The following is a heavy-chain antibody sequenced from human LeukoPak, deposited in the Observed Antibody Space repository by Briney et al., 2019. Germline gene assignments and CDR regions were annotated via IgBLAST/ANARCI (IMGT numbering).Heavy chain of an antibody. V-gene: IGHV1-2*02. CDR1: GYTFTGYH. Sequence: ASVKVSCEASGYTFTGYHMHWVRQAPGQGLEWMGWINPNTGDTNYAQKFQGRVTMTRDTSIDTAYMELSRLKTDDTAVYYCARNTNYFGSGNSFDYWGQGTLVTVSS. CDR2: INPNTGDT. D-gene: IGHD3-10*01. J-gene: IGHJ4*02. CDR3: ARNTNYFGSGNSFDY.